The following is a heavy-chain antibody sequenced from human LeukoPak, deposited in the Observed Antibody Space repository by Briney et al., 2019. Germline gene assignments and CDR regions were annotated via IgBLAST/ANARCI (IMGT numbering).Heavy chain of an antibody. CDR3: ARHLSSTGGCCYVDY. CDR1: GYSFTTYW. Sequence: LGESLKTSCTTSGYSFTTYWIGWVRQVAGKDLEWMGIIYPGDSDTRYSPSFEGHVTISADKSTSTAYLQWSSLKASDTATYYCARHLSSTGGCCYVDYWGQGTLVTVSS. CDR2: IYPGDSDT. J-gene: IGHJ4*02. D-gene: IGHD2-2*01. V-gene: IGHV5-51*01.